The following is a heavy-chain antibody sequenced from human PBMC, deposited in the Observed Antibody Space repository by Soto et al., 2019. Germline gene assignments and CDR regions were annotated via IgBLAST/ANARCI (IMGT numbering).Heavy chain of an antibody. CDR3: ARGLSGYETYYYYYYMDV. D-gene: IGHD5-12*01. Sequence: ASVKVSCKASGYTFTSYYMHWVRQAPGQGLEWMGIINPSGGSTSYAQKFQGRVTMTRNTSTSTGYMELSSLRSEDTAVYYCARGLSGYETYYYYYYMDVWGKGTTVTVSS. J-gene: IGHJ6*03. CDR2: INPSGGST. V-gene: IGHV1-46*01. CDR1: GYTFTSYY.